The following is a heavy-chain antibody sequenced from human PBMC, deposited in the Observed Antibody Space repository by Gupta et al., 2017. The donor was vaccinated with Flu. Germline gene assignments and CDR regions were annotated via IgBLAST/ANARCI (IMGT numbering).Heavy chain of an antibody. Sequence: QVQLVQPGAAVRQPGASIQVSCKASRDTVTRFDIHWVRQAPEQGLEWIGWMNPNKDVTGYAKEFQGRGRMNGDTSVWTACLELRSLKSGDTADDYCESSGVLAAGAGDFWGRGTRVCVS. CDR3: ESSGVLAAGAGDF. J-gene: IGHJ3*01. V-gene: IGHV1-8*01. D-gene: IGHD3-10*01. CDR1: RDTVTRFD. CDR2: MNPNKDVT.